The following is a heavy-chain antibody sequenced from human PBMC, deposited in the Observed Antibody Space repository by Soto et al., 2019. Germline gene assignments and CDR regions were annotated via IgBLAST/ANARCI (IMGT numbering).Heavy chain of an antibody. CDR3: AREMGVIGAPGYTWFDP. V-gene: IGHV1-2*02. CDR1: GYTFSDYY. CDR2: INPSSGGT. J-gene: IGHJ5*02. Sequence: ASVKVSCKASGYTFSDYYVHWVREAPGQGLEWMGWINPSSGGTIYTQRFQGRVTMTRDTSISTVYMELSRLTSDDTAVYYCAREMGVIGAPGYTWFDPWGQGALVTVSS. D-gene: IGHD1-26*01.